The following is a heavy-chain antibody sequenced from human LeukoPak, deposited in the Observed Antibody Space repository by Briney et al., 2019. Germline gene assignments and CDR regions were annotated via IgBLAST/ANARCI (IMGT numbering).Heavy chain of an antibody. CDR1: GYSISSGYY. CDR3: ERDELYYYDSSSTPTTGY. J-gene: IGHJ4*02. D-gene: IGHD3-22*01. CDR2: IYHSGST. V-gene: IGHV4-38-2*02. Sequence: SETLSLTCTVSGYSISSGYYWGWTRQPPGKGLEWIGSIYHSGSTYYNPSLKSRVTISVDTSKNQFSLKLSSVTAADTAVYYCERDELYYYDSSSTPTTGYWGQGTLVTVSS.